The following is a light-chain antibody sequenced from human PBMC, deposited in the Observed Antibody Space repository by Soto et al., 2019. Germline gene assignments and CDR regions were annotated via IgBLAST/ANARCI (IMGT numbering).Light chain of an antibody. Sequence: EILMTQSPATLSVSPGGRAALSCRASETVSTNLAWYQQKPGQAPRLLISGASTRATGVPARVSGSGSGTAFSLTIDNLQSEDIALYYCQQYNNWPGTFGQGTKVEI. CDR3: QQYNNWPGT. V-gene: IGKV3-15*01. CDR1: ETVSTN. J-gene: IGKJ1*01. CDR2: GAS.